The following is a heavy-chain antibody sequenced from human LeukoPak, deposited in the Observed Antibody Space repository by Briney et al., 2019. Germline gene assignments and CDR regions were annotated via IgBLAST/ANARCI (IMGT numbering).Heavy chain of an antibody. CDR3: ARDPLYGDYQGSPPPSFDY. CDR2: INPSGGST. J-gene: IGHJ4*02. Sequence: ASVKVSCKASGYTFTSYYMHWVRQAPGQGLEWMGIINPSGGSTTYAQKIQGRVIMTRDTSTSTVCMELSSLRSEDTAVYYCARDPLYGDYQGSPPPSFDYWGQGTLVTVSS. V-gene: IGHV1-46*01. CDR1: GYTFTSYY. D-gene: IGHD4-17*01.